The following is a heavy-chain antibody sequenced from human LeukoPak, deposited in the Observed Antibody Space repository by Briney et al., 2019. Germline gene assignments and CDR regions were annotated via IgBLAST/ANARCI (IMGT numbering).Heavy chain of an antibody. CDR3: ARDYYDSSGYTLFDY. J-gene: IGHJ4*02. V-gene: IGHV1-18*01. D-gene: IGHD3-22*01. CDR2: ISAYNGDT. CDR1: GYTFTSYG. Sequence: ASVKVSCTASGYTFTSYGISWVRHAPGQGLEWMGWISAYNGDTDYAQKLQGRVTMTTDTSTSTAFMELRSLRSDDTAVYYCARDYYDSSGYTLFDYWGQGTLVTVSS.